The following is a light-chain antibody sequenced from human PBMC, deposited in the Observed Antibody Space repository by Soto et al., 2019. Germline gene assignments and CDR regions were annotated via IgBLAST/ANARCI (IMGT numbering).Light chain of an antibody. CDR1: SGHSNYV. CDR3: QTLDTGIRV. CDR2: LNSDGSH. Sequence: QAVVTQSHSASASLGASVKLTCTLSSGHSNYVIAWHQQQPEKGPRYLMKLNSDGSHSKGDGIPDRFSGSSSGAERYLTISSLQSEDEADYYCQTLDTGIRVFGGGTKLTVL. J-gene: IGLJ2*01. V-gene: IGLV4-69*01.